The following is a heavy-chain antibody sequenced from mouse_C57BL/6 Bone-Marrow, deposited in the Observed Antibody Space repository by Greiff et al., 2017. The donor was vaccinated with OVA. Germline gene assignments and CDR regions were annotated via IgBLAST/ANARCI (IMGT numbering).Heavy chain of an antibody. CDR3: ARHGDYGSFFDY. CDR1: GFTFSSYG. D-gene: IGHD1-1*01. CDR2: ISSGGSYT. Sequence: EVKLVESGGDLVKPGGSLKLSCAASGFTFSSYGMSWVRQTPDKRLEWVATISSGGSYTYYPDSVKGRFTISRDNAKNTLYLQMSSLKSEDTAMYYCARHGDYGSFFDYWSQGTTLTVSS. V-gene: IGHV5-6*02. J-gene: IGHJ2*01.